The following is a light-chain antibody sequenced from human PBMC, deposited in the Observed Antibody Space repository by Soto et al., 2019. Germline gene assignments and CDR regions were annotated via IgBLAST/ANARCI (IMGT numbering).Light chain of an antibody. CDR3: QQYNNWPWT. Sequence: EIVMTQSPATLSVSPGERATLSFRASQSVSSNLAWYQQKPGQAPRRLIYGASTRATGIQARFSGSGCGTEFTLTISSLQSEDFAVYYCQQYNNWPWTFGKGTKVEIK. CDR1: QSVSSN. J-gene: IGKJ1*01. V-gene: IGKV3-15*01. CDR2: GAS.